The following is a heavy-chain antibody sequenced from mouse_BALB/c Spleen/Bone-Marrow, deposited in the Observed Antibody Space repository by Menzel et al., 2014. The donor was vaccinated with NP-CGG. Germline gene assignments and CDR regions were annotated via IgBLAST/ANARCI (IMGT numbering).Heavy chain of an antibody. CDR2: IWGGGST. CDR3: ARNIHIPTWMDY. J-gene: IGHJ4*01. Sequence: VKLVESGPGLVAPSQSLSITCTVSGFSLSRYSVRWARQPPGKGLEWLGMIWGGGSTDYNSALKSRLSISKNNSKSQVFLKMNSPQTDDTAMYYCARNIHIPTWMDYWGPGPSVTASS. CDR1: GFSLSRYS. V-gene: IGHV2-6-4*01. D-gene: IGHD1-2*01.